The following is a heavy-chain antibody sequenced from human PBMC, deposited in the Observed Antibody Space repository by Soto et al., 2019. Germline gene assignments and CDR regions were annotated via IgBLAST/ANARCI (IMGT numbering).Heavy chain of an antibody. CDR3: AKSSGAVAGYYFDY. CDR1: GYTFTSYG. V-gene: IGHV1-18*04. Sequence: ASVKVSCKSSGYTFTSYGISRVRQAPGQGLEWMGWISVYNGDTKYAQKLQGRVTMTTDTSTSTAYMELRSLRSDDTAVYYCAKSSGAVAGYYFDYWGQGTLVTVSS. D-gene: IGHD6-19*01. CDR2: ISVYNGDT. J-gene: IGHJ4*02.